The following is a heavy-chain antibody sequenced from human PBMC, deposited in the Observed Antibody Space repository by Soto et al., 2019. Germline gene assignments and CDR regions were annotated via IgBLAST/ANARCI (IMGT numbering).Heavy chain of an antibody. V-gene: IGHV3-23*01. CDR1: GLNFNGYT. CDR3: AKPFYGSGSTDY. J-gene: IGHJ4*02. CDR2: IAETGSST. Sequence: GGSLRLSCATSGLNFNGYTMSWVRQAPGQGLEWVSGIAETGSSTYYADSVKGRFTISRDNSENTLYLQMNNLRAEDTAIYYCAKPFYGSGSTDYWGQGPLVTVSS. D-gene: IGHD3-10*01.